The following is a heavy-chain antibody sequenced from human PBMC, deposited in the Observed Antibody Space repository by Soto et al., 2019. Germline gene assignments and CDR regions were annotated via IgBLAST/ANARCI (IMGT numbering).Heavy chain of an antibody. J-gene: IGHJ5*01. Sequence: QVQLQESGPGLVKPSETLSLNCSVSGGSIINFYWSWIRQPPGRGLERIGYVKHIGSTKYYPSPDIRSSMSVDTSKNQFSPRMTSVTTADTAVYYCAIASVSYSRNWFDSWGQGTLVTVAS. D-gene: IGHD5-18*01. CDR2: VKHIGST. V-gene: IGHV4-59*01. CDR3: AIASVSYSRNWFDS. CDR1: GGSIINFY.